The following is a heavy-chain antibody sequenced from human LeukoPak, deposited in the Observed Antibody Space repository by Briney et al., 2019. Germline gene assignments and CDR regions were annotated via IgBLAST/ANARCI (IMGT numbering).Heavy chain of an antibody. CDR3: ARKRGYSYADY. V-gene: IGHV3-33*01. CDR1: GFTFSSYG. CDR2: MWYDGSNK. Sequence: GGSLRLSCAASGFTFSSYGMHWVRQAPGKGLEWVAVMWYDGSNKYYADSVKGRFTISRDNSKNTLYLQMNSLRAEDTAVYYCARKRGYSYADYWGQGTLVTVSS. D-gene: IGHD5-18*01. J-gene: IGHJ4*02.